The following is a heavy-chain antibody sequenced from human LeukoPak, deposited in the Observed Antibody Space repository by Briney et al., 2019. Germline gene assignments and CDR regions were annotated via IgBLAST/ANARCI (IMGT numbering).Heavy chain of an antibody. CDR3: ARLNWNGGYFDY. CDR2: IQYSGST. Sequence: SETLSLTCTVSGGSISSYYWSWSRQPPGKGLEWIGYIQYSGSTNYNPSLKSRVTISVDTSKNQFSLKLSSVTAADTAVYYCARLNWNGGYFDYWGQGTLVTVSS. CDR1: GGSISSYY. D-gene: IGHD1-1*01. J-gene: IGHJ4*02. V-gene: IGHV4-59*08.